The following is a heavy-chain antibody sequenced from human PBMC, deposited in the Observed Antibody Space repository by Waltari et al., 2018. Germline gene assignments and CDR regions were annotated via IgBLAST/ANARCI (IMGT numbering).Heavy chain of an antibody. CDR3: ARKRGVGARFDY. J-gene: IGHJ4*02. D-gene: IGHD1-26*01. V-gene: IGHV4-34*01. CDR1: GGSFSGYY. CDR2: INHSGST. Sequence: QVQLQQWGAGLLKPSETLSLTCAVYGGSFSGYYWSWIRQPPGKGLEWIGEINHSGSTNYNPSIKRRVTISVDTSKNQFSLKLSSVTAADTAVYYCARKRGVGARFDYWGQGTLVTVSS.